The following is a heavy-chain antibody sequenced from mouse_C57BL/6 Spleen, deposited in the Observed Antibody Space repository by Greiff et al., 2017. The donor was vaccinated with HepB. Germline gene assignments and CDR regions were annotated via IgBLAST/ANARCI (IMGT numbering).Heavy chain of an antibody. V-gene: IGHV10-3*01. D-gene: IGHD1-1*01. CDR1: GFTFNTYA. Sequence: EVKLVESGGGLVQPKGSLKLSCAASGFTFNTYAMHWVRQAPGKGLEWVARIRSKGSNYATYYADSVKDRFTISRDDSQSMLYLQMNNLKTEDTAMYYCVREGDYYYGSSPFDYWGQGTTLTVSS. J-gene: IGHJ2*01. CDR2: IRSKGSNYAT. CDR3: VREGDYYYGSSPFDY.